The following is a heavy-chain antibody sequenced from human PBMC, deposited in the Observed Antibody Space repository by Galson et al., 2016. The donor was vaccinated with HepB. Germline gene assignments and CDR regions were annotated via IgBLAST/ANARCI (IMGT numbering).Heavy chain of an antibody. J-gene: IGHJ4*02. Sequence: SLRLSCSASGFTFSSYWMHWVRQAPGKGLVWVSRINSDEGNTNYADSVKGRFTISRDNAKNTLYLQMNSLRAEDTAVYYCARGGGYYYFDYWGQGNLVTVSS. D-gene: IGHD2-21*01. CDR1: GFTFSSYW. V-gene: IGHV3-74*01. CDR2: INSDEGNT. CDR3: ARGGGYYYFDY.